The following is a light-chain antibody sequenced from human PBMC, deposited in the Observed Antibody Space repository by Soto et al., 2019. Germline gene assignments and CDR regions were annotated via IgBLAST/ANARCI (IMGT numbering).Light chain of an antibody. J-gene: IGKJ5*01. CDR3: QQRSNWPIT. CDR1: QSISNN. V-gene: IGKV3-11*01. CDR2: GAS. Sequence: DIVLTQTSGTLSLFPWDIVKLSCRACQSISNNLARNQQRPGPAPSLLIYGASTRATGIPARFSGSGSGTDFTLTISSLEPEDFAVYYCQQRSNWPITFGQGTRLEIK.